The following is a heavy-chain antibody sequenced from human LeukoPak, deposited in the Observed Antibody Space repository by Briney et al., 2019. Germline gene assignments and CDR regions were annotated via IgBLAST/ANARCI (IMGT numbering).Heavy chain of an antibody. CDR3: ASLSCSGGSCYYYGMDV. V-gene: IGHV4-34*01. CDR2: INHSGST. Sequence: SETLSPTCAVYGGSFSGYYWSWIRQPPGKGLEWIGEINHSGSTNHNPSLKSRVTISVDTSKNQFSLKLSSVIAADTAVYYCASLSCSGGSCYYYGMDVWGQGTTVTVSS. CDR1: GGSFSGYY. D-gene: IGHD2-15*01. J-gene: IGHJ6*02.